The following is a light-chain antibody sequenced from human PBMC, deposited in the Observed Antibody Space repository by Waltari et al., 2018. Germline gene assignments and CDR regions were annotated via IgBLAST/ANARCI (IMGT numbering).Light chain of an antibody. CDR2: DVN. V-gene: IGLV2-14*03. CDR1: SSDIGGYNF. J-gene: IGLJ2*01. CDR3: SSYISSDIPVV. Sequence: QSALTQPASVSGSPGQSITISCTGTSSDIGGYNFVSWYQQYPGKVPKLIIYDVNNRPSGVSHRFSGAKSGDTASLTISGLQAEDEAYYYCSSYISSDIPVVFGGGTKLTVL.